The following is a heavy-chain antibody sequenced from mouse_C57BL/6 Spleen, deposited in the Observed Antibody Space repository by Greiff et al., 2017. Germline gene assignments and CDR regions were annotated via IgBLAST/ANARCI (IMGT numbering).Heavy chain of an antibody. Sequence: EVHLVESGGGLVKPGGSLKLSCAASGFTFSSYTMSWVRQTPEKRLEWVATISGGGGNTYYPDSVKGRFTISRDNAKNTLYLQMSSLRSEDTALYYCARQDYYGSAFAYWGQGTLVTVSA. J-gene: IGHJ3*01. CDR1: GFTFSSYT. CDR2: ISGGGGNT. CDR3: ARQDYYGSAFAY. V-gene: IGHV5-9*01. D-gene: IGHD1-1*01.